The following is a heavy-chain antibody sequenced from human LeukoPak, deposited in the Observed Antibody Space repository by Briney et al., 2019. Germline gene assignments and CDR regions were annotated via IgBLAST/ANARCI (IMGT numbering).Heavy chain of an antibody. Sequence: GSLRLSCAASGFTFSSYAMHWVRQVPGKGLEWVSYVSGTSSTILYADSVKGRFTISRDNAKNSLFLQMNSLRVEDTAVYYCARESQSYDSSGSPDYWGQGTLVTVSS. CDR2: VSGTSSTI. J-gene: IGHJ4*02. CDR1: GFTFSSYA. D-gene: IGHD3-22*01. CDR3: ARESQSYDSSGSPDY. V-gene: IGHV3-48*04.